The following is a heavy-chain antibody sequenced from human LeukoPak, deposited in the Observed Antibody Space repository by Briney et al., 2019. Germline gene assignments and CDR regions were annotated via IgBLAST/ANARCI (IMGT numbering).Heavy chain of an antibody. J-gene: IGHJ4*02. CDR2: ITPNSGGT. D-gene: IGHD3-3*01. CDR1: GGTFSSYA. Sequence: ASVKVSCKASGGTFSSYAISWVRQAPGQGLEWMGWITPNSGGTNYAQKFQGRVTMTRDTSITTAYMELTSLRSDDTAVYYCALYDFWSGYPDYWGQGTLVTVSS. CDR3: ALYDFWSGYPDY. V-gene: IGHV1-2*02.